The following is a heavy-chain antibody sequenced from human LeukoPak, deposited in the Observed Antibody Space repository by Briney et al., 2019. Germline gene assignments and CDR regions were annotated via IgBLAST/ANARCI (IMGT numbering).Heavy chain of an antibody. Sequence: SVKVSCKASGGTFSSSAISWVRQAPGQGLEWMGGIIPIFGTANYAQKFQGRVTITTDESTSTAYMELSSLRSEDTAVYYCARVRLTMVRGVKKGYYYYMDVWGKGTTVTVSS. J-gene: IGHJ6*03. CDR3: ARVRLTMVRGVKKGYYYYMDV. V-gene: IGHV1-69*05. CDR1: GGTFSSSA. D-gene: IGHD3-10*01. CDR2: IIPIFGTA.